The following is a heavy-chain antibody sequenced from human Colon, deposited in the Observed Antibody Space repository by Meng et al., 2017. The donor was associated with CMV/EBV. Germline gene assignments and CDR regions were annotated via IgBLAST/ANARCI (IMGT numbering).Heavy chain of an antibody. CDR3: AKSLFGVGQLVYFDS. CDR2: ISGSETST. V-gene: IGHV3-23*01. J-gene: IGHJ4*02. CDR1: GFTFRTFA. D-gene: IGHD3-10*02. Sequence: GGSLRLSCAASGFTFRTFAMGWVRQAPGKGLEWVSSISGSETSTYYPDSVKGRFTISRDTSKNTLSLQMNGLGAEDTAVYYCAKSLFGVGQLVYFDSWGQGTPVTVSS.